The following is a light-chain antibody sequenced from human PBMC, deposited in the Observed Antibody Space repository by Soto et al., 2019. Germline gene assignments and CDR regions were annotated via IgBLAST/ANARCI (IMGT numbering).Light chain of an antibody. CDR2: GAS. J-gene: IGKJ1*01. CDR1: QSIRHY. Sequence: DIQMTQSPPTLSASVGDRVTITCRASQSIRHYLAWYQQMPGKAPKLLIYGASTLQSGVPSRFSGSGSGTEFTLTISSLQHYDFGTYFCQHHNSYSQTFGQGTKVEIK. CDR3: QHHNSYSQT. V-gene: IGKV1-5*01.